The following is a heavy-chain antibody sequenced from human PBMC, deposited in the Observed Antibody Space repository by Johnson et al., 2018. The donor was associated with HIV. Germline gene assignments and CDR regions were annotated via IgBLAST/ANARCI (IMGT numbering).Heavy chain of an antibody. V-gene: IGHV3-9*01. CDR3: AKTSGYSSSWYIDAFDI. Sequence: VQLVESGGGEVQPGRSLRLSCAASEFTFDDYAMHWVRQAPGKGLAWVSGISLNSGSIGYADSVKVRFTISRDNSKNTLYLQMNSLRAEDTAVYYCAKTSGYSSSWYIDAFDIWGQGTMVTVSS. CDR1: EFTFDDYA. D-gene: IGHD6-13*01. J-gene: IGHJ3*02. CDR2: ISLNSGSI.